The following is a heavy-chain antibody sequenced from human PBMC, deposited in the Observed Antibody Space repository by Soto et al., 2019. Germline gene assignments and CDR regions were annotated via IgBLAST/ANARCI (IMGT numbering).Heavy chain of an antibody. Sequence: PGQSLKVSYKGSGYRFTSYGIGWVSQMPGKGLEWMGIIYPGDSNTRYSPSLQGQVTISVDKSISTAYLQWSSLMATDTAMYYCARHAYDFWSGHPNPRYYYGMDVWGQGTTVTVSS. V-gene: IGHV5-51*01. D-gene: IGHD3-3*01. J-gene: IGHJ6*02. CDR2: IYPGDSNT. CDR1: GYRFTSYG. CDR3: ARHAYDFWSGHPNPRYYYGMDV.